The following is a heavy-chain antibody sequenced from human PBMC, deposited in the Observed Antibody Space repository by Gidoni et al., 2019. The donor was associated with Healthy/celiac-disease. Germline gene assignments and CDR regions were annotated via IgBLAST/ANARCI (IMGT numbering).Heavy chain of an antibody. V-gene: IGHV3-23*01. D-gene: IGHD1-26*01. J-gene: IGHJ4*02. CDR1: GFTFSSYA. CDR2: ISGSGSST. CDR3: AKPPLGGGAWALTHFDY. Sequence: EVQLLESGGGLVQPGGSLRLSCAASGFTFSSYAMSWVRQAPGKGLEWVSAISGSGSSTYYADSVKGRFTISRDNSKNTLYLQMNSLRAEDTAVYYCAKPPLGGGAWALTHFDYWGQGTLVTVSS.